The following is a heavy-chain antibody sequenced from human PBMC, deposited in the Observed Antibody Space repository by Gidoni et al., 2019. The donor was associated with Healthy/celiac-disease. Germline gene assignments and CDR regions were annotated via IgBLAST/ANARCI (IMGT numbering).Heavy chain of an antibody. V-gene: IGHV3-74*01. Sequence: EVQLVESGGGLVQPGGSLRLSCAASGFTFSSYWMHWVRHAPGKGLVWVSRINSDGSSTSYADSVKGRFTISRDNAKNTLYLQMNSLRAEDTAVYYCARDYRGPRILESSIAARPLVYGMDVWGQGTTVTVSS. CDR3: ARDYRGPRILESSIAARPLVYGMDV. CDR1: GFTFSSYW. CDR2: INSDGSST. J-gene: IGHJ6*02. D-gene: IGHD6-6*01.